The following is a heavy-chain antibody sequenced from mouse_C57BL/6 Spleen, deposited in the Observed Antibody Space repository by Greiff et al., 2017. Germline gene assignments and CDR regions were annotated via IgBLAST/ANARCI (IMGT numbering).Heavy chain of an antibody. J-gene: IGHJ3*01. CDR3: AREGELGLLWFAY. CDR2: INPNYGTT. V-gene: IGHV1-39*01. D-gene: IGHD1-1*01. Sequence: EVQLQESGPELVKPGASVKISCKASGYSFTDYNMNWVKQSNGKSLEWIGVINPNYGTTSYNQKFKGKATLTVDQSSSTAYMQLNSLTSEDSAVCYCAREGELGLLWFAYWGQGTLVTVSA. CDR1: GYSFTDYN.